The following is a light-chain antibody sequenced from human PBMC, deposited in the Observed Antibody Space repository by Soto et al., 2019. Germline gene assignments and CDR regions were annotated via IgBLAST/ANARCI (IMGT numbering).Light chain of an antibody. CDR3: QSTDSSGTYLYV. V-gene: IGLV3-25*02. Sequence: SYELTQPASVSVSPGQTARITCSGDALPKQYAYWYQQKPGQAPVLVIYKDSERPSGIPERFSGSSSGTTVTLTISGVQAEDEADYYCQSTDSSGTYLYVFGTGTKVTVL. CDR1: ALPKQY. CDR2: KDS. J-gene: IGLJ1*01.